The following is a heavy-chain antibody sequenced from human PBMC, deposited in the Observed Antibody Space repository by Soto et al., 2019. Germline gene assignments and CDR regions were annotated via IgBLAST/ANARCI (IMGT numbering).Heavy chain of an antibody. V-gene: IGHV3-33*01. CDR1: GFTFSSYG. D-gene: IGHD4-17*01. CDR3: ARDEGYGGNSGYDY. CDR2: IWYDGSNK. J-gene: IGHJ4*02. Sequence: QVQLVESGGGVVQPGRSLRLSCAASGFTFSSYGMHWVRQAPGKGLEWVAVIWYDGSNKYYADSVKGRFTISRDNSKNTLYLQMNSLRAEDTAVYYCARDEGYGGNSGYDYWGQGTLVTVSS.